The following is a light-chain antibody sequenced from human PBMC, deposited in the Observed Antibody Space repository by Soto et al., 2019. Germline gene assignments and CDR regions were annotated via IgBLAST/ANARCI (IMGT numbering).Light chain of an antibody. CDR2: AAS. CDR1: QGISNY. V-gene: IGKV1-9*01. CDR3: QQLKSYPRST. Sequence: DIQLTQSPSFLSASVGDRVTITCRASQGISNYLAWYQQRPGKAPKRLIYAASTMQTGVPSRFSGSGSGTEDTLTISSLQPADDATYYCQQLKSYPRSTFGQGTQLEIK. J-gene: IGKJ5*01.